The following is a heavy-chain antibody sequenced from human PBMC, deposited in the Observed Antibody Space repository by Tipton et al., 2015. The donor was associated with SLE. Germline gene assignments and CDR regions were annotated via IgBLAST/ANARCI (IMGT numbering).Heavy chain of an antibody. CDR2: IYHSGST. CDR1: GGSISSGGYS. D-gene: IGHD6-6*01. V-gene: IGHV4-30-2*01. CDR3: ARAVPRGSTSGYWYFDL. J-gene: IGHJ2*01. Sequence: LSLTCAVSGGSISSGGYSWSWIRQPPGKGLEWIGYIYHSGSTYYNPSLKSRVTISVDTSKNQFSLNLTSVTAADTAVYYCARAVPRGSTSGYWYFDLWGRGTLVTVSS.